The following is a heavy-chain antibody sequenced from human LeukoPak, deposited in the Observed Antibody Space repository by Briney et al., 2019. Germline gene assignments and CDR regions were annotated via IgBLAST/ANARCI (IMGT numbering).Heavy chain of an antibody. J-gene: IGHJ6*03. CDR3: ATVLGWATSYYMDV. V-gene: IGHV1-24*01. CDR2: FDPEDGET. Sequence: ASVKVSCKVSGYTLTELSMHWVRQAPGKGLEWMGGFDPEDGETIYAQKFRGRVTMTEDTSTDTAYMELSSLRSEDTAVYYCATVLGWATSYYMDVWGKGTTVTISS. CDR1: GYTLTELS. D-gene: IGHD1-26*01.